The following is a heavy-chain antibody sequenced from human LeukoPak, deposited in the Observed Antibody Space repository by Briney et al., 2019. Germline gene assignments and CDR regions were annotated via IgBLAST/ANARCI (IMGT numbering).Heavy chain of an antibody. CDR3: AKDQYGDYWYFDL. J-gene: IGHJ2*01. CDR1: GFTFSNYA. V-gene: IGHV3-23*01. CDR2: FSGSGGRT. D-gene: IGHD4-17*01. Sequence: GGSLRLSCAASGFTFSNYAMSWVRQAPGKGLECISGFSGSGGRTFYADSVKGRFTISRDNSKNTLYVQMNNLRAEDTAVYYCAKDQYGDYWYFDLWGRGTLVTVSS.